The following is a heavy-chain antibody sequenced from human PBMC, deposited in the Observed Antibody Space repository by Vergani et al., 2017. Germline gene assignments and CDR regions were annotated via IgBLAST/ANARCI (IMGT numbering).Heavy chain of an antibody. J-gene: IGHJ4*02. CDR3: VRREGHNQAPFDN. D-gene: IGHD5-24*01. CDR1: GDSMNNYY. Sequence: VHLQEAGPGLVKPAETLSLTCTVSGDSMNNYYWNWIRQTPGKGLVWVAGINWNGGTTIYGDPVTGRFTISRDNAKNSLYLQMNSLRDGDTALYYCVRREGHNQAPFDNWGQGTLVIVSS. CDR2: INWNGGTT. V-gene: IGHV3-20*04.